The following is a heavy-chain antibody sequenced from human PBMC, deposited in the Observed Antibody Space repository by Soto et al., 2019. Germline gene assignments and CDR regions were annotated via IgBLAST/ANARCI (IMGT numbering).Heavy chain of an antibody. CDR2: VNPSGGHT. J-gene: IGHJ4*02. CDR3: ARGGHVVVVTAALDY. Sequence: QVQLMQSGAEVKKPGASVKVSCKASGDTFTEYYIHLVRQAPGQGLEWMGTVNPSGGHTTYAQHLLGRVTMTRDTSNSTLYMELTRLTSEDTAVYYCARGGHVVVVTAALDYWGQGTLVTVSS. V-gene: IGHV1-46*01. D-gene: IGHD2-21*02. CDR1: GDTFTEYY.